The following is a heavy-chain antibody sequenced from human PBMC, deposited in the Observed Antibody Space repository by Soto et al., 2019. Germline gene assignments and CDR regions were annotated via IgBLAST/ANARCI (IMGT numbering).Heavy chain of an antibody. CDR1: GYTFTGYY. CDR3: ARGKGGYSYIAYGMDV. J-gene: IGHJ6*02. D-gene: IGHD5-18*01. Sequence: ASVKVSCKASGYTFTGYYMHWVRQAPGQGLEWMGWINPNSGGTNYAQKFQGWVTMTRETSISTAYMELSRLRSDDTAVYYCARGKGGYSYIAYGMDVWGQGTTVTVSS. V-gene: IGHV1-2*04. CDR2: INPNSGGT.